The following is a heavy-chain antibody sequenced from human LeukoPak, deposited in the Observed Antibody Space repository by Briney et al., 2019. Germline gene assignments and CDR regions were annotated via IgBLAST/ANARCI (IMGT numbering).Heavy chain of an antibody. J-gene: IGHJ4*02. Sequence: ASVTVSCKPSAYTFTNYYIHWVRQAPGQGLEWMGIIKPSGGSTNYAQKFQGRVTMTRDTSTSTVYMELSSLRSEDTAVYYCARGGPAYCGDDCYSNGYFDYWGQGTLVTVSS. CDR3: ARGGPAYCGDDCYSNGYFDY. CDR1: AYTFTNYY. CDR2: IKPSGGST. V-gene: IGHV1-46*01. D-gene: IGHD2-21*02.